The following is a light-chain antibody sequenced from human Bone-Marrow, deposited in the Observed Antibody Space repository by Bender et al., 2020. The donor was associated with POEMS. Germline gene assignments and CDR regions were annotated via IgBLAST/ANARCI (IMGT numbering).Light chain of an antibody. CDR3: AVWDDSLNGWV. CDR1: SRDIGGYNY. Sequence: QSAPTQPPSASGSPGQSVTISCTGTSRDIGGYNYVAWYQQHPGKAPKLLIYEVTKRPSGVPDRFSGSRSGNTASLTVSGLQAEDEADYYCAVWDDSLNGWVFGGGTKLTVL. J-gene: IGLJ3*02. CDR2: EVT. V-gene: IGLV2-8*01.